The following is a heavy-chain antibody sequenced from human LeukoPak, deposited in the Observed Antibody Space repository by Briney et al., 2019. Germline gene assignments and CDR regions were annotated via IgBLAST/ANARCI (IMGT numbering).Heavy chain of an antibody. Sequence: ASVKVSCKASGYTFTSYGISWVRQAPGQGLEWMGWISAYNGNTNYAQKLQGRVTMTTDTSTSTAYMELRSLRSDDTAVYYCARERYYYDSSGREFDYWGQGTLVTVSS. CDR3: ARERYYYDSSGREFDY. V-gene: IGHV1-18*01. D-gene: IGHD3-22*01. CDR1: GYTFTSYG. CDR2: ISAYNGNT. J-gene: IGHJ4*02.